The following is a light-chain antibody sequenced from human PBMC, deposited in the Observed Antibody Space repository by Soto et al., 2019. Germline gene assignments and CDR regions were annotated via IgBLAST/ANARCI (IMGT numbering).Light chain of an antibody. Sequence: EIVLTQFPGTLSLSLGERATLSCRASHSVSSTYLAWYQQKPGQSPRLLIYGTSSRAAGIPDRFSGSGSGTDFTLTVTRVQPEDFAVYYCQQYGTSFGQGTKLE. CDR1: HSVSSTY. V-gene: IGKV3-20*01. CDR2: GTS. J-gene: IGKJ2*01. CDR3: QQYGTS.